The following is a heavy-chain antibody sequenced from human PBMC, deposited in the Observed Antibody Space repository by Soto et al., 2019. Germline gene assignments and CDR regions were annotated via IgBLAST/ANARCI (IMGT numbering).Heavy chain of an antibody. CDR2: IIPIFGTA. D-gene: IGHD2-8*02. V-gene: IGHV1-69*13. CDR3: ARGTGRTAPAKY. Sequence: SVKVSCKASGGTFSSYAISWVRQAPGQGLEWMGGIIPIFGTANYAQKFQGRVTITADESTSTAYMELSSLRSEDMAVYYCARGTGRTAPAKYWGQGTLVTVSS. CDR1: GGTFSSYA. J-gene: IGHJ4*02.